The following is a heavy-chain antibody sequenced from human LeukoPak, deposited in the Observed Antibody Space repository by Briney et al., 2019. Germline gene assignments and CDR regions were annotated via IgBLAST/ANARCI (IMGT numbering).Heavy chain of an antibody. D-gene: IGHD1-1*01. V-gene: IGHV1-2*02. Sequence: AASVKVSCKASGYTFTGYYMHWVRQAPGQGLEWMGWINPNSGGTNYAQKFQGRVTMTRDTSISTAYMELSRLRSDDTAVYYCARVANWNDVGAFDIWGQGTMVTVSS. J-gene: IGHJ3*02. CDR1: GYTFTGYY. CDR3: ARVANWNDVGAFDI. CDR2: INPNSGGT.